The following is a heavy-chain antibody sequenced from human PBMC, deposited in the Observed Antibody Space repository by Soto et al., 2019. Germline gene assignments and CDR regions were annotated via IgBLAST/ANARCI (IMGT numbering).Heavy chain of an antibody. D-gene: IGHD4-17*01. Sequence: SVSNAWMNWVRQAPGKGLEWVGRIKSKTDGGTTDYAAPVKGRFTISRDDSKNTLYLQMNSLKTEDTAVYYCTTGYHHTTVRGYWGQGTLVTVSS. CDR1: SVSNAW. CDR3: TTGYHHTTVRGY. V-gene: IGHV3-15*07. J-gene: IGHJ4*02. CDR2: IKSKTDGGTT.